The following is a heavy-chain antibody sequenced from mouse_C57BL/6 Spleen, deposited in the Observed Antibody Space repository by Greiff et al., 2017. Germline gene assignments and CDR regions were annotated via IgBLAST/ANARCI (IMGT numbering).Heavy chain of an antibody. CDR3: ARNYDYDGFAY. Sequence: VKLMESGPGLVQPSQSLSITCTVSGFSLTSYGVHWVRQSPGKGLEWLGVIWSGGSTDYNAAFISRLSISKDNSKSQVFFKMNSLQADDTAIYYCARNYDYDGFAYWGQGTLVTVSA. J-gene: IGHJ3*01. D-gene: IGHD2-4*01. V-gene: IGHV2-2*01. CDR1: GFSLTSYG. CDR2: IWSGGST.